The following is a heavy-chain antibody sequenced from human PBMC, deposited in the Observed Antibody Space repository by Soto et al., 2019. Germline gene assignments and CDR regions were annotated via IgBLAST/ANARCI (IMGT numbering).Heavy chain of an antibody. CDR2: IYYSGST. Sequence: SETLSLTCTVSGGSISSGGYYWSWIRQHPGKGLEWIGYIYYSGSTYYNPSLKSRVTISVDTSKNQFSLKLSSVTAADTAVYYCARGLLRSFDYWGQGTPVTVSS. D-gene: IGHD1-26*01. V-gene: IGHV4-31*03. CDR3: ARGLLRSFDY. CDR1: GGSISSGGYY. J-gene: IGHJ4*02.